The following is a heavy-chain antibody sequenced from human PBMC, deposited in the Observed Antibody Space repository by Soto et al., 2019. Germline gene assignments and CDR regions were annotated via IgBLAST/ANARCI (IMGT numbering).Heavy chain of an antibody. D-gene: IGHD3-3*01. J-gene: IGHJ3*02. CDR1: GFTFDDYA. CDR2: ISWNSGSI. Sequence: GGSLRLSCAASGFTFDDYAMHWVRQAPGKGLEWVSGISWNSGSIGYADSVKGRFTISRDNAKNSLYLQMNSLRAEETALYYIEKDMYDFSSVYFGARGGAFDNWGQGTMVTVSS. CDR3: EKDMYDFSSVYFGARGGAFDN. V-gene: IGHV3-9*01.